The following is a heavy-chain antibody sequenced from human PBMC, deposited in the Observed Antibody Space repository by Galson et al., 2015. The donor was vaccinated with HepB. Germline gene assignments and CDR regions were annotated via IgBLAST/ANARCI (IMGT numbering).Heavy chain of an antibody. Sequence: SGDSINNYNYYWGWIRQTPGKGLEWIGNIYYTGSTYYNPSLKDRVTISLDRSKNTFSLRLTSVSAADTAIYFCARPRGKAAVGSNSWFDPWGQGALVTVS. CDR2: IYYTGST. D-gene: IGHD6-13*01. CDR1: GDSINNYNYY. V-gene: IGHV4-39*02. J-gene: IGHJ5*02. CDR3: ARPRGKAAVGSNSWFDP.